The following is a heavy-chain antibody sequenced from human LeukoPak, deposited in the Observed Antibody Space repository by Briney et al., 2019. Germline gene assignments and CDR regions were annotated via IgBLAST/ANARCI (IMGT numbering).Heavy chain of an antibody. CDR3: ARGGLRYFDWSSYPYGIDV. Sequence: GGSLRLSCAAPGFTFSSYDMHWVRQAPGKGLEWVSAMGTAGDTYYPGSVKGRFTISRENAKNSLYLQMNSLRAGDTAVYYCARGGLRYFDWSSYPYGIDVWGQGTTVTVSS. J-gene: IGHJ6*02. D-gene: IGHD3-9*01. CDR2: MGTAGDT. V-gene: IGHV3-13*01. CDR1: GFTFSSYD.